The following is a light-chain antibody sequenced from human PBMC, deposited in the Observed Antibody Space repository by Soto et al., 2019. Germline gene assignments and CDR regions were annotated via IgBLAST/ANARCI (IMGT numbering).Light chain of an antibody. V-gene: IGKV3-15*01. CDR2: AAS. J-gene: IGKJ1*01. CDR3: QQYNSWPRT. Sequence: EIVMTQSPATLSVSPGERATLSCRASQSVNSNLAWYQQKPGQAPRLLIYAASARATGIPARFSGSGSETEFTLTISSLQSEDFAVYSCQQYNSWPRTFGPGTKVEIK. CDR1: QSVNSN.